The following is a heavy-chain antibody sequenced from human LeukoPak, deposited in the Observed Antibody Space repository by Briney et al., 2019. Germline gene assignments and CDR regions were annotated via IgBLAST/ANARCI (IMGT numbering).Heavy chain of an antibody. J-gene: IGHJ4*02. Sequence: PGRSLRLSCVASGLKFRSSGMHWVRQAPGKGLEWVAVIYYDGSNTFCGDSVKGRFSISRDNSKNTVFLQMNSLRAEDTAVYYCARDRSNYVDYWGQGTLVTVSS. CDR2: IYYDGSNT. CDR1: GLKFRSSG. V-gene: IGHV3-33*01. CDR3: ARDRSNYVDY.